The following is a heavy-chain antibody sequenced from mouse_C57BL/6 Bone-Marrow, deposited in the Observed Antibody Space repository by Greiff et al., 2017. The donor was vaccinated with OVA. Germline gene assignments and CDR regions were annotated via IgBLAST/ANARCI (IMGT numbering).Heavy chain of an antibody. Sequence: EVKLVESGGGLVQPKGSLKLSCAASGFSFNTYAMNWVRQAPGKGLEWVARIRSKSNNYATYYADSVKDRFTISRDDSESMLYLQMNNLKTEDTAMYYCVRSGGYDVWYFDVWGTGTTVTVSS. CDR1: GFSFNTYA. J-gene: IGHJ1*03. CDR3: VRSGGYDVWYFDV. CDR2: IRSKSNNYAT. D-gene: IGHD3-1*01. V-gene: IGHV10-1*01.